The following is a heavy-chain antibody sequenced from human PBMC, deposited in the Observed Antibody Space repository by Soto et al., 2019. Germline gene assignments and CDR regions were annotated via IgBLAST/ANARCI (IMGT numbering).Heavy chain of an antibody. Sequence: QVQLQESGPGLVKPSQTLSLTCTVSAGSIRSGDYYWTWIRQPPGKGLEWIGYIDHSGSAYYNPSLKSRATISIDTSNNQFSPKMTSVTAADTAVYYCAGELGTFYFDHWGQGTRVTVSS. CDR1: AGSIRSGDYY. D-gene: IGHD7-27*01. CDR3: AGELGTFYFDH. CDR2: IDHSGSA. J-gene: IGHJ4*02. V-gene: IGHV4-30-4*01.